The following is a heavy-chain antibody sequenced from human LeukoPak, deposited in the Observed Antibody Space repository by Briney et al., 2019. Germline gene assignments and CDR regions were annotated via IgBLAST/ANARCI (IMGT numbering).Heavy chain of an antibody. D-gene: IGHD1-26*01. J-gene: IGHJ3*02. CDR1: GYTFTSYG. Sequence: ASVKVSCKASGYTFTSYGISWVRQAPGQGLEWMGWISAYNGNTNYAQKLQGRVTMTTDTSTSTAYMELRSLRSDDTAVYYCASVGGWELLVVSAFDIWGQGAMVTVSS. V-gene: IGHV1-18*01. CDR3: ASVGGWELLVVSAFDI. CDR2: ISAYNGNT.